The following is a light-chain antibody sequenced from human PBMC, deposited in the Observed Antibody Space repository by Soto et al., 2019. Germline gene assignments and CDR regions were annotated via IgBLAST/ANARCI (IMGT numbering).Light chain of an antibody. Sequence: EIVLTQSVATLSLSPGERATLSCRASQSVSSNLAWYQQKPGQAPRLLIYDASNRATGIPVRFSGSGSGTYFTLTISSLEPEDFAVYYCQQRSNWPLTFGGGTKVEIK. V-gene: IGKV3-11*01. CDR2: DAS. CDR1: QSVSSN. J-gene: IGKJ4*01. CDR3: QQRSNWPLT.